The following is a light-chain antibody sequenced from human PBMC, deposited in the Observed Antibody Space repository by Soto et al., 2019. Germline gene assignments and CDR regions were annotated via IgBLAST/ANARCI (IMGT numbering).Light chain of an antibody. CDR3: QQSYSTPLT. Sequence: DIQMTQSPSSLSASVGDRVTITCRASQSISSYLNWYHQKPGKAPKPLIYAASSLQSGVPSRFSGSGSGTDFILTISSLQPEDFATYYCQQSYSTPLTFGGGTKVEIK. CDR2: AAS. CDR1: QSISSY. V-gene: IGKV1-39*01. J-gene: IGKJ4*01.